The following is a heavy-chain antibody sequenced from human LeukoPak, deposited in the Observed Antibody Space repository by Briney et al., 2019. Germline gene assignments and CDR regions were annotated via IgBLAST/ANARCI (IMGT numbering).Heavy chain of an antibody. CDR1: GYTFTRYD. V-gene: IGHV1-8*01. D-gene: IGHD3-10*01. J-gene: IGHJ4*02. CDR3: ARVEGGSGSYYPPFDY. CDR2: MNPNSGNT. Sequence: ASVKVSCKASGYTFTRYDINWVRQATAKELEWMGWMNPNSGNTGYAQNFQDRIPMTRNTSISTAYTELSSLRSEDTAVYYCARVEGGSGSYYPPFDYWGQGTLVTVSS.